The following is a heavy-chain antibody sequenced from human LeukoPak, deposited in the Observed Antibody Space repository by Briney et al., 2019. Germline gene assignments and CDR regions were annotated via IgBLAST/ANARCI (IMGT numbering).Heavy chain of an antibody. V-gene: IGHV4-59*08. CDR3: ARGESGMNDYGDYSYMDV. CDR2: IYYSGST. Sequence: KSSETLSLTCTVSGGSISSYYWSWIRQPPGKGLEWIGYIYYSGSTNYNPSLKSRVTISVDTSKNQFSLKLSSVTAADTAVYYCARGESGMNDYGDYSYMDVWGKGTTVTVSS. D-gene: IGHD4-17*01. J-gene: IGHJ6*03. CDR1: GGSISSYY.